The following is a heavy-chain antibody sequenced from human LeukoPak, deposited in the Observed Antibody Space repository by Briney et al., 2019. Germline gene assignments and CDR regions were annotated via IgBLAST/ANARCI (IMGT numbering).Heavy chain of an antibody. D-gene: IGHD2-2*03. J-gene: IGHJ4*02. Sequence: SETLSLTCTVSGGSVDTGSYWWGWIRQPPGKALEWIGVRYYSGTTYYNPSLKSRVSISMDKSKNQFSLRVNSPTAADTAVYYCARHRGSCDSWGQGTLVTVSS. CDR3: ARHRGSCDS. CDR2: RYYSGTT. CDR1: GGSVDTGSYW. V-gene: IGHV4-39*01.